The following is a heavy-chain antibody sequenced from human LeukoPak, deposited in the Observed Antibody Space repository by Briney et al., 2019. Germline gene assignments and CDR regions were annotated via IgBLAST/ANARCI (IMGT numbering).Heavy chain of an antibody. CDR3: ARSYYYDSSGHDY. CDR2: INHSGST. J-gene: IGHJ4*02. Sequence: NPSETLSLTCTVSGGSISSGGYYWSWIRQPPGKGLEWIGEINHSGSTNYNPSLKSRVTISVDTSKNQFSLKLSSVTAADTAVYYCARSYYYDSSGHDYWGQGTLVTVSS. CDR1: GGSISSGGYY. D-gene: IGHD3-22*01. V-gene: IGHV4-39*07.